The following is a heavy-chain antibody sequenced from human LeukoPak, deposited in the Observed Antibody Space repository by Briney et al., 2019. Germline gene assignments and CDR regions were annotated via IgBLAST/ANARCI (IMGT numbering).Heavy chain of an antibody. CDR2: INHSGST. J-gene: IGHJ4*02. CDR1: GGPFSGYY. V-gene: IGHV4-34*01. D-gene: IGHD6-13*01. CDR3: ARGQYSSSWYDY. Sequence: SETLSLTCAVYGGPFSGYYWSWIRQPPGKGLEWIGEINHSGSTNYNPSLKSRVTISVDTSKNQFSLKLSSVTAADTAVYYCARGQYSSSWYDYWGQGTLVTVSS.